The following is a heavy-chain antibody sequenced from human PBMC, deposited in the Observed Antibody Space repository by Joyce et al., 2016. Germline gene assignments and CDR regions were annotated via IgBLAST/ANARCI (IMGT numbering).Heavy chain of an antibody. CDR2: INPNDGSA. Sequence: SFYIHWVRQAPGQGLEWMGIINPNDGSAGSAQKFQDRVTMTRDTSTTTVYMELSTLRSDDTAVYYCAVIGSGGRHDPFDLWGQGTMVTVSS. D-gene: IGHD2-15*01. V-gene: IGHV1-46*01. J-gene: IGHJ3*01. CDR3: AVIGSGGRHDPFDL. CDR1: SFY.